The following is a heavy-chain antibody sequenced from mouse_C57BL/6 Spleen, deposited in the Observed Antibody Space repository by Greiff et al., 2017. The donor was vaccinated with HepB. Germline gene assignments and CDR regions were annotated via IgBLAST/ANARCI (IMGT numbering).Heavy chain of an antibody. CDR1: GYTFTDYN. CDR3: ARKGYGRGYYFDY. D-gene: IGHD1-1*01. V-gene: IGHV1-18*01. CDR2: INPNNGGT. J-gene: IGHJ2*01. Sequence: VQLQQSGPELVKPGASVKIPCKASGYTFTDYNMDWVKQSHGKSLEWIGDINPNNGGTIYNQKFKGKATLTGDKSSSTAYMELRSLTSEDTAVYYCARKGYGRGYYFDYWGQGTTLTVSS.